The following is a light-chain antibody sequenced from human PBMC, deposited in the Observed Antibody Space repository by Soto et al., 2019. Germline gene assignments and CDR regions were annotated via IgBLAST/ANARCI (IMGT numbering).Light chain of an antibody. CDR3: QQSYTPPYT. Sequence: DIQMTQSPSSLSASVGDRVTITCRASQRITNYLNWYQQKLGEAPKLLIYAASVLQSGLPSRFSGSGFGTEFTLTISSLQVDDFATYFCQQSYTPPYTFGLGTKLEIK. CDR2: AAS. CDR1: QRITNY. J-gene: IGKJ2*01. V-gene: IGKV1-39*01.